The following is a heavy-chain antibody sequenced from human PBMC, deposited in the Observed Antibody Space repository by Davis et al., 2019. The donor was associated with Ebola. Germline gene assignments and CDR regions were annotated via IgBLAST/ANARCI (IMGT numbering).Heavy chain of an antibody. CDR3: AKDPLGHTGENDY. CDR2: IWFDGRRQ. D-gene: IGHD4-17*01. J-gene: IGHJ4*02. Sequence: GESLKISCVVSGLTFSKYGMHWVRQTPGKGLEWVAFIWFDGRRQHYIDSVKGRFTISRDNSKNTLYLQMNALRPEDTAVYYCAKDPLGHTGENDYWGQGTLVTVSS. V-gene: IGHV3-30*02. CDR1: GLTFSKYG.